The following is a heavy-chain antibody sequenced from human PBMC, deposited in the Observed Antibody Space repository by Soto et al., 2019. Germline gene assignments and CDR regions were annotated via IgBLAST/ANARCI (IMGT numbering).Heavy chain of an antibody. CDR1: GYTFTAYY. CDR2: INSNSGAT. V-gene: IGHV1-2*02. Sequence: ASVKVSCKASGYTFTAYYLHWVRQAPGQGLEWMGWINSNSGATNYAQKFQGRVTMARDTSISTAYMELSGLRSDDTAVYYCARFTDYYDSSGYAYFDPWGQGTLVTVSS. D-gene: IGHD3-22*01. J-gene: IGHJ5*02. CDR3: ARFTDYYDSSGYAYFDP.